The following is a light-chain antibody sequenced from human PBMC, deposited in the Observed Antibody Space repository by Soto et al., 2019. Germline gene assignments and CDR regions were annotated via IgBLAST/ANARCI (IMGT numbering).Light chain of an antibody. Sequence: EIVLTQSPGTLSLSPGERATLSCRASQSVSSSYLAWYQQKPGQAPRLLIYGASSRATGIPDRFSGSGSGTDFTLTISRLEPEDFAEYYCQQSGTFGQGTKVDIK. CDR1: QSVSSSY. V-gene: IGKV3-20*01. CDR3: QQSGT. CDR2: GAS. J-gene: IGKJ1*01.